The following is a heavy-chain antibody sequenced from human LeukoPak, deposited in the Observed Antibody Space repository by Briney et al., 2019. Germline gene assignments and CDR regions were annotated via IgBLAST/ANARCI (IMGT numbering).Heavy chain of an antibody. J-gene: IGHJ4*02. D-gene: IGHD2-8*01. CDR3: SRENGAFSPFGY. CDR2: VSLSWRN. CDR1: GGSITSTNW. V-gene: IGHV4-4*02. Sequence: PSRTLSLTCVGSGGSITSTNWWRWVRQPPGQALEWIGEVSLSWRNNDIPSLSSRVIMALDSSKNHLSLNLTSVTAADTAVYYCSRENGAFSPFGYWGQGTLVTAPS.